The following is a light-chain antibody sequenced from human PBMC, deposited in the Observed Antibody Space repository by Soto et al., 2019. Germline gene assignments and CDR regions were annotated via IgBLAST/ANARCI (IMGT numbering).Light chain of an antibody. CDR3: QQSNNLWT. CDR2: GTS. J-gene: IGKJ1*01. V-gene: IGKV3-20*01. Sequence: DIVVTQSPGTLSLSPGERATLSCRASQTVISTYLAWYQQKPGQAPRLLIYGTSSRAAGIPDRFSGSGSGTDFTLTISRLEPEDFAVYYCQQSNNLWTFGQGTKVEIK. CDR1: QTVISTY.